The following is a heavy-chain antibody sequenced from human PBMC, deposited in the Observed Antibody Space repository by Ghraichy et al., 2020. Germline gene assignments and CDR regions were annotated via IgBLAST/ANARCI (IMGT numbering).Heavy chain of an antibody. Sequence: GGSLRLSCAASGFTFSSHAMHWVRQTPGKGLEWVAVISYDGSNGYYVDSVKGRFTISRDNSKNTLHLQMNSLRTEDTAIYYCARRVAAAGTYYHYMDVWGTGTTVTFSS. CDR1: GFTFSSHA. CDR2: ISYDGSNG. CDR3: ARRVAAAGTYYHYMDV. D-gene: IGHD6-13*01. J-gene: IGHJ6*03. V-gene: IGHV3-30*04.